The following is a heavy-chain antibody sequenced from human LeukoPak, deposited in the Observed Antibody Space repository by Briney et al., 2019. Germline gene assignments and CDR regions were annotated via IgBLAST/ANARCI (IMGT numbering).Heavy chain of an antibody. V-gene: IGHV1-69*13. CDR1: GGTFSSYA. CDR2: IIPIFGTA. Sequence: SVKVSCKASGGTFSSYAISWLRQAPGQGLEWMGGIIPIFGTANYAQKFQGRVTITADESTSTAYMELRSLRSDDTAVYYCARPAYYDSSGYVIDYWGQGTLVTVSS. D-gene: IGHD3-22*01. CDR3: ARPAYYDSSGYVIDY. J-gene: IGHJ4*02.